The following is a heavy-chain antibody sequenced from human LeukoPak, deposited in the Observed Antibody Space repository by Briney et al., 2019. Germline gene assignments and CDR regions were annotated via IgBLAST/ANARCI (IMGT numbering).Heavy chain of an antibody. V-gene: IGHV5-51*01. CDR2: IYPGDSDT. D-gene: IGHD6-19*01. J-gene: IGHJ4*02. Sequence: GESLKISCKGCGYSFTSYWIGWVRPMPGKGLEWMGIIYPGDSDTRYSPSFQGQVTISADKSISTAYLQWSSLKASDTAMYYCARPSSGWYTPFDYWGQGTLVTVSS. CDR1: GYSFTSYW. CDR3: ARPSSGWYTPFDY.